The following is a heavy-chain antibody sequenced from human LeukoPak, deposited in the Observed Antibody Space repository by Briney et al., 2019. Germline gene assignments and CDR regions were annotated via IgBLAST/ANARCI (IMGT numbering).Heavy chain of an antibody. D-gene: IGHD1-1*01. Sequence: GGSLRLSCAASGFTFSDRYMDWVRQAPGKGLEWISYNSSSSSNIYYLDSVQGRLTVSRDNERNSLFLQIDSPRAEDTAVYYCVRVKGTYFDYWGQGSLVTVSS. V-gene: IGHV3-69-1*02. CDR3: VRVKGTYFDY. CDR2: NSSSSSNI. J-gene: IGHJ4*02. CDR1: GFTFSDRY.